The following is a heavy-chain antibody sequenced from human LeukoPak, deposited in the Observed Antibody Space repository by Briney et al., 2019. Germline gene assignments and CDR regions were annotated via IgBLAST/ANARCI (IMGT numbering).Heavy chain of an antibody. J-gene: IGHJ4*02. V-gene: IGHV4-4*02. D-gene: IGHD6-19*01. CDR1: GGSISSSNW. Sequence: PSETLSLTCAVSGGSISSSNWWSWVRQPPGKGLEWIGEIYHSGSTNYNPSPKSRVTISVDKSKNQFSLKLSSVTAADTAVYYCARAGIKYSSGWLQNYWGQGTLVTVSS. CDR2: IYHSGST. CDR3: ARAGIKYSSGWLQNY.